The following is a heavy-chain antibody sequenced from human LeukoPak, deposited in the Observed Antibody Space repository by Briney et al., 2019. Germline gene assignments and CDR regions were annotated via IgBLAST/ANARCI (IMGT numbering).Heavy chain of an antibody. CDR1: GFTFGSYA. CDR2: ISYDGSNK. CDR3: AREPGYNYRKYYFDY. D-gene: IGHD5-24*01. Sequence: GRSLRLSCAASGFTFGSYAMHWVRQAPGKGLEWLAVISYDGSNKYYADSVKGRFTISRDNAKNSLYLQMNSLRAEDTAVYYCAREPGYNYRKYYFDYWGQGTLVTVSS. V-gene: IGHV3-30*07. J-gene: IGHJ4*02.